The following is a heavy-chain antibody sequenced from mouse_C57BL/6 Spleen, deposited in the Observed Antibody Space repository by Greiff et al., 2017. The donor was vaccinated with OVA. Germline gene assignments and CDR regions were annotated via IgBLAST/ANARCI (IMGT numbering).Heavy chain of an antibody. CDR1: GYTFTSYW. J-gene: IGHJ4*01. CDR2: IHPNSGST. Sequence: QVQLQQPGAELVKPGASVKLSCKASGYTFTSYWMHWVKQRPGQGLEWIGMIHPNSGSTNYNEKFKSKATLTVDKSSSTAYMQLSSLTSEDAAVYYCARWSNYEAMDYWGQGTSVTVSS. CDR3: ARWSNYEAMDY. D-gene: IGHD2-5*01. V-gene: IGHV1-64*01.